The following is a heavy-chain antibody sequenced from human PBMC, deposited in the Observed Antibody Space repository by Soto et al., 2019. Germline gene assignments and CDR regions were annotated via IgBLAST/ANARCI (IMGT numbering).Heavy chain of an antibody. D-gene: IGHD3-16*01. CDR1: GGTFSSYA. J-gene: IGHJ6*02. CDR2: IIPIFGTA. Sequence: SVKVSCKASGGTFSSYAITWVRQAPGQGLEWMGGIIPIFGTANYAQKFQGRVTITADESTSTAYMELSSLRSEDTAVYYCAQCLLGVNYYYGMDVWGQGTTVTVSS. V-gene: IGHV1-69*13. CDR3: AQCLLGVNYYYGMDV.